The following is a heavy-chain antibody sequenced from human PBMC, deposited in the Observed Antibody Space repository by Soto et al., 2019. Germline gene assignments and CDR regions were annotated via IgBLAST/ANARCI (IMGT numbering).Heavy chain of an antibody. CDR1: GGTFSSYA. J-gene: IGHJ6*02. Sequence: QVQLVQSGAEVKKPGSSVKVSCKASGGTFSSYAISWVRQAPGQGLEWMGGIIPIPGTANYAQKFQGRVTIIADVSTCTAYMELSSLRSEDTAVYYCARSQGSSTCLEIYYYYYYGMDVWGQGTTVTVSS. D-gene: IGHD2-2*01. CDR2: IIPIPGTA. CDR3: ARSQGSSTCLEIYYYYYYGMDV. V-gene: IGHV1-69*01.